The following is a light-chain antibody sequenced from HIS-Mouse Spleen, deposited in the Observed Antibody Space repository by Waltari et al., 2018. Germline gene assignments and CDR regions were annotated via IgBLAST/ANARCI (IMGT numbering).Light chain of an antibody. CDR3: QSYDSSNSWV. Sequence: NFMLTQPHSVSESPGKTVTISCTGSSGSIASNYVQWYQQRPGSAPTTVIYEDNQRHSGVPDRFSGSIDSASNSASLTISGLKTEDEADYYCQSYDSSNSWVFGGGTKLTVL. CDR2: EDN. J-gene: IGLJ3*02. CDR1: SGSIASNY. V-gene: IGLV6-57*02.